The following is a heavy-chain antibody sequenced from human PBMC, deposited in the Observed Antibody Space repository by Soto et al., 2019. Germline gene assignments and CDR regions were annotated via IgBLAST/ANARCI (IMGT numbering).Heavy chain of an antibody. CDR1: GFTFGSHG. CDR2: ISYDETNE. V-gene: IGHV3-30*18. Sequence: QVQLVESGGGLVQPGGSLRLTCVASGFTFGSHGMHWVRQAPGKGLEWVAVISYDETNEHYVDSVKGRFTISRDNSKNTLYLQMSSLRAEDTAVYYCAKDRASSWEGPSWGQGTLVTVSS. J-gene: IGHJ4*02. D-gene: IGHD6-13*01. CDR3: AKDRASSWEGPS.